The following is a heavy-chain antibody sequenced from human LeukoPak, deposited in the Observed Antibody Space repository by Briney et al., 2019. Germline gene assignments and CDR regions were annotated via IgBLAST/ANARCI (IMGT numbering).Heavy chain of an antibody. J-gene: IGHJ4*02. CDR2: ISSSSSYI. V-gene: IGHV3-21*01. Sequence: APGXXXXWVSSISSSSSYIYYADSVKGRFTISRDNAKNSPYLQMNSLRAEDTAVYYCARNLPYNYYGSGSYYTAIDYWGQGTLVTVSS. CDR3: ARNLPYNYYGSGSYYTAIDY. D-gene: IGHD3-10*01.